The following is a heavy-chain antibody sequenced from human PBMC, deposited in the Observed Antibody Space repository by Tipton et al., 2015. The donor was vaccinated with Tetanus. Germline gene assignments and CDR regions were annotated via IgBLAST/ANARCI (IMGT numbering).Heavy chain of an antibody. CDR1: GYNFISYW. V-gene: IGHV5-51*01. D-gene: IGHD6-6*01. CDR2: IYPGDSDT. CDR3: ARLHLRTFASSSGY. Sequence: QSGPEVKKPGESLRISCKGSGYNFISYWIAWVRHMPGKGLEWMGIIYPGDSDTRYSPSFQGRVTMSADKAINTAYLQWSSLKASDTAMYYCARLHLRTFASSSGYWGQGTLVTVSS. J-gene: IGHJ4*02.